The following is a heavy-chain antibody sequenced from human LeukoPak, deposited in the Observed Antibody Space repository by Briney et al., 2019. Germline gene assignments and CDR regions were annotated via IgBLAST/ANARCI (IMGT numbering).Heavy chain of an antibody. CDR3: TTGLGSYYFLSDDQYYFDY. D-gene: IGHD1-26*01. CDR2: ISSSSSYI. Sequence: PGGSLRLSCAASGFTFSSYSMNWVRQAPGKGLEWVSSISSSSSYIYYADSVKGRFTISRDNAKNSLYLQMNSLRAEDTAVYYCTTGLGSYYFLSDDQYYFDYWGQGTLVTVSS. J-gene: IGHJ4*02. CDR1: GFTFSSYS. V-gene: IGHV3-21*01.